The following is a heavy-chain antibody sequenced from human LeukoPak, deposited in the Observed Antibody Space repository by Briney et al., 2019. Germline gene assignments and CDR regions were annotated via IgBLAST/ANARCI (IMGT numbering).Heavy chain of an antibody. J-gene: IGHJ6*03. D-gene: IGHD2-2*02. V-gene: IGHV1-2*02. Sequence: GASVKVSCKASGYTFTGYYMHWVRQAPGQGLEWMGWINPNSGDTNYAQKFQGRVTMTRDTSTSTVYMELSSLRSEDTAVYYCARVPAAIRGYYYYMDVWGKGTTVIVSS. CDR3: ARVPAAIRGYYYYMDV. CDR1: GYTFTGYY. CDR2: INPNSGDT.